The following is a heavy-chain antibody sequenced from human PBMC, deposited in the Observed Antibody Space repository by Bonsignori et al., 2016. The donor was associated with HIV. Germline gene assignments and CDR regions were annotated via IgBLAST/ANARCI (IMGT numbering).Heavy chain of an antibody. CDR3: ARGADPWVVIAMGLYYFAY. CDR2: IKQDGSEK. J-gene: IGHJ4*02. D-gene: IGHD2-21*01. Sequence: WIRQPPGKGLEWVANIKQDGSEKYYVDSVKGRFTISRDNAKNSLSLQMNSLRAEDTAVYYCARGADPWVVIAMGLYYFAYWGRGNPGHRLL. V-gene: IGHV3-7*03.